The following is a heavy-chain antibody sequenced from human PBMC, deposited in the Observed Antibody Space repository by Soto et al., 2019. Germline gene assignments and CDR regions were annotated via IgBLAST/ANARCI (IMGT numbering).Heavy chain of an antibody. J-gene: IGHJ6*03. V-gene: IGHV3-23*01. Sequence: GGSLRLPCAASGFTFSSYAMSWVRQAPGKGLEWVSAISGSGGSTYYADSVKGRFTISRDNSKNTLYLQMNSLRAEDTAVYYCAKDSSGYYYYYMDVWGKGTTVTVSS. CDR2: ISGSGGST. CDR1: GFTFSSYA. CDR3: AKDSSGYYYYYMDV.